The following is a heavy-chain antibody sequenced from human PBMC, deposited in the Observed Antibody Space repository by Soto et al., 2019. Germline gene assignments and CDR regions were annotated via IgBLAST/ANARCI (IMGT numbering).Heavy chain of an antibody. J-gene: IGHJ6*02. CDR1: GYTFTSYA. D-gene: IGHD3-10*01. V-gene: IGHV1-3*01. CDR2: INAGNGNT. Sequence: QVQLVQSGAEVKKPGASVKVSCKASGYTFTSYAMHWVRQAPGQRLEWMGWINAGNGNTKYSQKFQGRVTITRDTSASTAYMELSSLRSEDTAVHYCARDSPLITMVRGVIYYYYGMDVWGQGTTVTVSS. CDR3: ARDSPLITMVRGVIYYYYGMDV.